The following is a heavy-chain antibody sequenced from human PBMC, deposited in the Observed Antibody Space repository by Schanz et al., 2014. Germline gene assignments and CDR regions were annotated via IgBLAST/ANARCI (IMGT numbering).Heavy chain of an antibody. CDR2: IYGGGIT. CDR1: GFTFSSYS. CDR3: ASLYDREYFDY. D-gene: IGHD2-8*01. J-gene: IGHJ4*02. V-gene: IGHV3-66*01. Sequence: EVRLVESGGGLVKPGGSLRLSCAASGFTFSSYSMSWVRQAPGKGLEWVSVIYGGGITYYADSVKGRFTISRDSSRNTLYLQMNSLRAEDTAVYYCASLYDREYFDYWGQGTLVTVSS.